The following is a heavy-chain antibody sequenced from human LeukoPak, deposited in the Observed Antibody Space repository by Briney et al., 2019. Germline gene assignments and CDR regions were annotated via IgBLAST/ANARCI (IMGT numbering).Heavy chain of an antibody. V-gene: IGHV3-30*03. CDR3: ARGAAVAGAYWFDP. Sequence: GGSLRLSCAASGFTFSSYGMHWVRQAPGKGLEWVAVISYDGSNKYYADSVKGRFTISRDNSKNTLYLQMNSLRAEDTAVYYCARGAAVAGAYWFDPWGQGTLVTVSS. J-gene: IGHJ5*02. CDR2: ISYDGSNK. D-gene: IGHD6-19*01. CDR1: GFTFSSYG.